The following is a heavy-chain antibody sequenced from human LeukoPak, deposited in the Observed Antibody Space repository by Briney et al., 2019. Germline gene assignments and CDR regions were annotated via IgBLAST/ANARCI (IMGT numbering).Heavy chain of an antibody. CDR2: ISNTGSVI. J-gene: IGHJ6*02. Sequence: GGSLRLSCAASGSTFSSHTMNWVRQAPGKGLEWISYISNTGSVIYYADSVKGRFTISRDNAKNTLYLQMNSLRAEDTAVYYCAREYVAAGPNYYYYGMDVWGQGTTVTVSS. CDR3: AREYVAAGPNYYYYGMDV. V-gene: IGHV3-48*04. D-gene: IGHD6-13*01. CDR1: GSTFSSHT.